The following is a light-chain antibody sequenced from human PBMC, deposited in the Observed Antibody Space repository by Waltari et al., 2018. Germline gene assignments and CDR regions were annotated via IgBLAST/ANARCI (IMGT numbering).Light chain of an antibody. CDR1: QSLLHSNGYNY. CDR2: LGS. Sequence: DTVMTQSPLSLTVTPGEPASISCRSSQSLLHSNGYNYLDWYLQKPGQPPQLLIYLGSCRASWFPDRFSGSGAGTDFTLKISSVDAGGIGVYYCMQTLHTPPAFGQGTRVKI. V-gene: IGKV2-28*01. CDR3: MQTLHTPPA. J-gene: IGKJ1*01.